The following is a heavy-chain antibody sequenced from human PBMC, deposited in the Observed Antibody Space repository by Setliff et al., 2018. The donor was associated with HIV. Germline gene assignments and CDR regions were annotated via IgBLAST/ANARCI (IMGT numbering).Heavy chain of an antibody. V-gene: IGHV4-59*10. J-gene: IGHJ3*02. Sequence: PSETLSLTCVVYGGSFTHYYWSWIRQPAVKGLEWIGHIYTSGNTNYNPSLKSRVTISIDTSKNQFSLQLTSVTAADTAVYYCARSGYRTGFHWVFGAFGIWGPGKRVTVSS. D-gene: IGHD3-9*01. CDR3: ARSGYRTGFHWVFGAFGI. CDR1: GGSFTHYY. CDR2: IYTSGNT.